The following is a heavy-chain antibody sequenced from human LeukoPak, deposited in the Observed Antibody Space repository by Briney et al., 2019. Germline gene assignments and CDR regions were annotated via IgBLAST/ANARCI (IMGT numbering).Heavy chain of an antibody. CDR1: GFTFSSYA. CDR2: ISGSGGST. J-gene: IGHJ4*02. CDR3: AKDMYASGSPSFDY. D-gene: IGHD3-10*01. V-gene: IGHV3-23*01. Sequence: QPGGSLRLSCAASGFTFSSYAMSWVRQAPGKGLEWASVISGSGGSTHYADSAKGRFTISRDNSKNTLYLQMNSLRAEDTAVYYCAKDMYASGSPSFDYWGQGTLVIVSS.